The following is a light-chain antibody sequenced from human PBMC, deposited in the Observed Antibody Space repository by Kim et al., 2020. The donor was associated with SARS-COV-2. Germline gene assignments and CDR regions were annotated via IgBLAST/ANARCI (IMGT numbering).Light chain of an antibody. J-gene: IGKJ1*01. V-gene: IGKV1-27*01. CDR2: AAS. Sequence: SASVGDRVTITCRASQGISKDLAWYQQKPGNAPKLLIFAASALQSRVPTRFSGSGSGTDFTLTISSLQPEDVATYYCQKYNGAPWTFGQGTKLEI. CDR1: QGISKD. CDR3: QKYNGAPWT.